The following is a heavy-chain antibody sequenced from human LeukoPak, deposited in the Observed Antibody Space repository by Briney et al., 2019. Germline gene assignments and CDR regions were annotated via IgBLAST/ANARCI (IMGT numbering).Heavy chain of an antibody. J-gene: IGHJ4*02. CDR2: IIPILGIA. Sequence: SVKVSCKASGGTFTSYAISWVRQAPGQGLEWMGRIIPILGIANYAQKFQGRVTITADKSTSTAYMELSSLRSEDTAVYYCARASHYYDSSGYGDYWGQGTLVTVSS. CDR1: GGTFTSYA. D-gene: IGHD3-22*01. CDR3: ARASHYYDSSGYGDY. V-gene: IGHV1-69*04.